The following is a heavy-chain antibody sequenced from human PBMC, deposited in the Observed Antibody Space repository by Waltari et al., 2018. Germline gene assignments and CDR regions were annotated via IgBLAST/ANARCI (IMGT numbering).Heavy chain of an antibody. CDR1: GGTFSSYA. V-gene: IGHV1-69*01. D-gene: IGHD3-10*01. CDR2: IIPIFGTA. CDR3: ARGLWFGELLWSRHYYYYGMDV. J-gene: IGHJ6*02. Sequence: QVQLVQSGAEVKKPGSSVKVSCKASGGTFSSYAISWVRQAPGQGLEWMGGIIPIFGTANDAQKFQGRVTITADESTSTAYMELSSLRSEDTAVYYCARGLWFGELLWSRHYYYYGMDVWGQGTTVTVSS.